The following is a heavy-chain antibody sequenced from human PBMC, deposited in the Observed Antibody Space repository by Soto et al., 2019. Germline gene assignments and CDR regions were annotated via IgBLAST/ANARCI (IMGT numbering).Heavy chain of an antibody. CDR3: AKYARSSWSRFDY. J-gene: IGHJ4*02. Sequence: HPGWSLRLSCEASGFTFSDSALSWFRQAPGKGLEWVSGISGSGGRTDYADSVKGRFIISRDNSKNTLYLQMNSLRAEDTAVYYCAKYARSSWSRFDYWGQAALV. D-gene: IGHD6-13*01. V-gene: IGHV3-23*01. CDR2: ISGSGGRT. CDR1: GFTFSDSA.